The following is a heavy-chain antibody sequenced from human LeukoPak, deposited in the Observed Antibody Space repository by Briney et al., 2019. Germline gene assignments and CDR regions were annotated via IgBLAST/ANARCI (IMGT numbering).Heavy chain of an antibody. CDR1: GGSISSGGYY. CDR2: IYHSGST. D-gene: IGHD1-26*01. V-gene: IGHV4-30-2*01. J-gene: IGHJ4*02. CDR3: ARTPWELQFDY. Sequence: SQTLSLTCTVSGGSISSGGYYWSWIRQPPGKGLEWIGYIYHSGSTYYNPSPKSRVTISVDRSKNQFSLKLSSVTAADTAVYYCARTPWELQFDYWGQGTLVTVSS.